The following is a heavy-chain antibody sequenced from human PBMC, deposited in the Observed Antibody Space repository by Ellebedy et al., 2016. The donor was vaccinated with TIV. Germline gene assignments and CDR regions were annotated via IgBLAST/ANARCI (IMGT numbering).Heavy chain of an antibody. CDR3: ARGGSSGSSDY. J-gene: IGHJ4*02. V-gene: IGHV3-30*03. CDR2: ISSDGSNK. D-gene: IGHD3-10*01. Sequence: GESLKISXVASGFTFRSHGIYWVRQAPGKGLEWVAVISSDGSNKYYEDSVKGRFTISRDNSKNTLYLQMNSLRTDDMAVHYCARGGSSGSSDYWGQGTLVTVSS. CDR1: GFTFRSHG.